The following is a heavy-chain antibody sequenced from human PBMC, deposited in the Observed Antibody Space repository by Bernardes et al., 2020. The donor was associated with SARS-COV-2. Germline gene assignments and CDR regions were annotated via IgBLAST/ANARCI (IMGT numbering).Heavy chain of an antibody. D-gene: IGHD5-18*01. Sequence: GGSLRLSCAASGFTFSSYGMHWVRQAPGKGLEWVAVISYDGSNKYYADSVKGRFTISRDNSKNTLYLQMNSLRAEDTAVYYCARGRRGYSYGSNFDYWGQGTLVTVSS. CDR2: ISYDGSNK. J-gene: IGHJ4*02. CDR3: ARGRRGYSYGSNFDY. CDR1: GFTFSSYG. V-gene: IGHV3-30*03.